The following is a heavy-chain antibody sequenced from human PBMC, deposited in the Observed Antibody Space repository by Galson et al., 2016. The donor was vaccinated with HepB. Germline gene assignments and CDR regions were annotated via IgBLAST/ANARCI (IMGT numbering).Heavy chain of an antibody. CDR3: ARYYYDSSWGSDGMDV. Sequence: SVKVSCKASGYTFASYYMHWVRQAPGQGLEWMGIINPSGGSTSYAQKFQGRVTMTRDTSTSTVYMELSSLRSEDTAVYYCARYYYDSSWGSDGMDVWGQGTTVTVSS. CDR2: INPSGGST. V-gene: IGHV1-46*01. CDR1: GYTFASYY. D-gene: IGHD3-22*01. J-gene: IGHJ6*02.